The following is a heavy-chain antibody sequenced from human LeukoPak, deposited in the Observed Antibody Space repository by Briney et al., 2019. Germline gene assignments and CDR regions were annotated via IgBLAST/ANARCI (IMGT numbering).Heavy chain of an antibody. CDR2: ISDGGHST. CDR1: GFNFTNYA. V-gene: IGHV3-23*01. CDR3: AKHDDSLFSDS. Sequence: GGSLRLSCAASGFNFTNYAMNWVRQAPGKGLEWLSVISDGGHSTYYADSVKGRFTISRDNSKNTLYLQMNSLRADDTALYYCAKHDDSLFSDSWGQGTLVTVSS. J-gene: IGHJ4*02. D-gene: IGHD4-17*01.